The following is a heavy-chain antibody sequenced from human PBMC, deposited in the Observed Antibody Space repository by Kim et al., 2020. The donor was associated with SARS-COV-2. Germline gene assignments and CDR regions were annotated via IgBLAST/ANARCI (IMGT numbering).Heavy chain of an antibody. CDR1: GGSISSYY. D-gene: IGHD3-16*01. J-gene: IGHJ4*02. CDR2: IYYSGST. CDR3: AREGADYSFDY. V-gene: IGHV4-59*01. Sequence: SETLSLTCTVSGGSISSYYWSWIRQPPGKGLEWIGYIYYSGSTNYNPSLKSRVTISVDTSKNQFSLKLSSVTAADTAVYYCAREGADYSFDYWGQGTLVTVSS.